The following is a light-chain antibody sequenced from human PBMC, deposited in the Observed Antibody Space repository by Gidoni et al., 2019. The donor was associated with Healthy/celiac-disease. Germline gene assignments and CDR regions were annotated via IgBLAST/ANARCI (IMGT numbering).Light chain of an antibody. CDR3: AAWDDSLNGWV. CDR2: RNK. V-gene: IGLV1-44*01. Sequence: QSVLTQQPSASGTPGQRVTIACSGSSSNIGSNPGNWYQQLPGTAPKLLIYRNKQRPSGVPDRFSCSKPGTSASLAISVLQSEDEADYYSAAWDDSLNGWVFGGGTKLTVL. CDR1: SSNIGSNP. J-gene: IGLJ3*02.